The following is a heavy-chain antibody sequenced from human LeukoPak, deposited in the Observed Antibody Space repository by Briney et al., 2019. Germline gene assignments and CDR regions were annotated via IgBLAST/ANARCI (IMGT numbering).Heavy chain of an antibody. V-gene: IGHV5-51*01. Sequence: PGESLQLSCKGSGYDFANHWTGWVRQMPGGGLEWTGIIYPGDTDTRYRPSFQGQVTISADKSLSNAYVQWSSLQASDTATYYCARGIAAAGVTKFDYWGQGTLVTVSS. J-gene: IGHJ4*02. CDR3: ARGIAAAGVTKFDY. CDR2: IYPGDTDT. D-gene: IGHD6-13*01. CDR1: GYDFANHW.